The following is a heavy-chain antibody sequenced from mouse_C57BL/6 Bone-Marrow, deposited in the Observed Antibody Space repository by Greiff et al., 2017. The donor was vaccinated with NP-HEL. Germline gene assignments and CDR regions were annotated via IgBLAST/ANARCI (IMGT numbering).Heavy chain of an antibody. V-gene: IGHV1-53*01. Sequence: VQLQQPGTELVKPGASVKLSCKASGYTFTSPWMHWVKPRAGQGLEWSGNIYPSNGGTKYNEKFKGKAKLTVDKSASTAYMQLSSLTSEDSAVYSCARDSGYAFDYWGQGTTLIVSS. CDR1: GYTFTSPW. CDR2: IYPSNGGT. D-gene: IGHD3-2*02. J-gene: IGHJ2*01. CDR3: ARDSGYAFDY.